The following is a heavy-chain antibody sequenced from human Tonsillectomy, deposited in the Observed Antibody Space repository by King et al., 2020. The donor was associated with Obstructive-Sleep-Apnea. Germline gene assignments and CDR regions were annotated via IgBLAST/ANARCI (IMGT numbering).Heavy chain of an antibody. CDR2: IIPIFVSA. J-gene: IGHJ6*02. CDR1: GGTFSSYA. Sequence: QLVQSGAEVKKPGSSVKVSCKASGGTFSSYAISSLRQAPGQGLAWRGGIIPIFVSANYSQKLQGRVTITADESTSTANMELSSLRSEDTAVYYCARGTDCSSTSCRWGYYYYGMDVWGQGTTVTVSS. V-gene: IGHV1-69*12. CDR3: ARGTDCSSTSCRWGYYYYGMDV. D-gene: IGHD2-2*01.